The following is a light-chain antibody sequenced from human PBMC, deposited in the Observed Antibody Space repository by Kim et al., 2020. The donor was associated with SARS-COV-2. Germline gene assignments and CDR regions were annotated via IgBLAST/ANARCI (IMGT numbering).Light chain of an antibody. CDR2: YDS. CDR3: QVWDSSSDHWL. V-gene: IGLV3-21*04. J-gene: IGLJ3*02. CDR1: NMGSKS. Sequence: SYELTQPPSVSVAPGKTARITCGGNNMGSKSVHWYQQKPGQAPVLVIYYDSDRPSGIPERFSGSNTGNTATLTISRVEAGDEADYYCQVWDSSSDHWLFGGGTQLTVL.